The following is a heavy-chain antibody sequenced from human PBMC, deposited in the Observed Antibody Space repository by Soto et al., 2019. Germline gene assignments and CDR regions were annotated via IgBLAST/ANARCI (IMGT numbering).Heavy chain of an antibody. CDR1: GGSFSGYY. CDR2: INHSGSN. Sequence: QVQLQQWGAGLLKPSETLSLTCAVYGGSFSGYYWSWIRQPPGKGLEWLGEINHSGSNNYTPSLKSRVTISIYTSKNQFSLKLSSVTAADTAVYYCARGRGGLVRFDYWGQGTLVTVSS. CDR3: ARGRGGLVRFDY. V-gene: IGHV4-34*01. J-gene: IGHJ4*02. D-gene: IGHD3-9*01.